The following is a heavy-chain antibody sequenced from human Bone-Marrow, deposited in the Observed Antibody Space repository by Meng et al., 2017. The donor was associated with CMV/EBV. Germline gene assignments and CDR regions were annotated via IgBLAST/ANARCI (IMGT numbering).Heavy chain of an antibody. CDR3: ARVKGATGPAYYFDH. CDR1: GHSISVGYY. V-gene: IGHV4-38-2*02. Sequence: SETLSLTCTVSGHSISVGYYWGWVRQPPGKGLEWIASIYHSGTSYYNPSLKSRATISVDTSNSLFSLKLPSVTAADTAVYYCARVKGATGPAYYFDHWGQGALVTVSS. CDR2: IYHSGTS. D-gene: IGHD1-26*01. J-gene: IGHJ4*02.